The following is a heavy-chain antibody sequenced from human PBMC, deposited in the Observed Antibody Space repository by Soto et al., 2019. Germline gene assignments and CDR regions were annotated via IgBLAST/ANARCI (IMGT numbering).Heavy chain of an antibody. CDR2: IDYNGVT. J-gene: IGHJ4*02. V-gene: IGHV4-39*02. CDR3: GRVMIGTSRHTDSDY. Sequence: SETLSLTCSVSGASISSRDYYWGWIRQTPGKGLEWIGNIDYNGVTYYNPSLKSRFTVSKDTSKNQFSLQVASVTAADTAIYYCGRVMIGTSRHTDSDYWGQGTQVTVSS. CDR1: GASISSRDYY. D-gene: IGHD2-2*01.